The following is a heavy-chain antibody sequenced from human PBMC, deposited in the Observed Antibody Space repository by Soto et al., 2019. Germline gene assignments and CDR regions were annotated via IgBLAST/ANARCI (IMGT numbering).Heavy chain of an antibody. Sequence: EVQLLASGGGLVQTGGSLRLSCAASGFTFNNYAMSWVRQAPGKGLEWVSLISGSGATTAYADSVRGRFTISRANSRNTVYLHIRSLRAEDTAVYYCAKGATLFGVVIIWGQGTVATVSS. V-gene: IGHV3-23*01. CDR1: GFTFNNYA. D-gene: IGHD3-3*01. CDR2: ISGSGATT. J-gene: IGHJ4*02. CDR3: AKGATLFGVVII.